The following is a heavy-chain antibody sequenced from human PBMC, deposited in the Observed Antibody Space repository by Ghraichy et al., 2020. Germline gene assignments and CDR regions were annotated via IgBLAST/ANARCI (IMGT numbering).Heavy chain of an antibody. CDR1: GFTVSSNY. V-gene: IGHV3-66*01. J-gene: IGHJ5*02. CDR3: ARVRVSPSGWFDP. D-gene: IGHD5/OR15-5a*01. Sequence: GGSLRLSCAASGFTVSSNYMSWVRQAPGKGLEWVSVIYSGGSTYYADSVKGRFTISRDNSKNTLYLQMNSLRAEDTAVYYCARVRVSPSGWFDPWGQGTLVTVSS. CDR2: IYSGGST.